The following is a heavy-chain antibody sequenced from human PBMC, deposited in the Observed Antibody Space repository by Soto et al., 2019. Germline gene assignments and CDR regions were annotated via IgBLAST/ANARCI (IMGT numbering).Heavy chain of an antibody. CDR3: SRDRRDIVLVPGGWSAP. Sequence: ASVKVSCKASGYTFTSYGISWVRQAPGQGLEWMGWISAYNGNTNYAQKLQGRVTMTTDTSTSTAYMELRSLRSDDTAVYFCSRDRRDIVLVPGGWSAPWGQGTLVTVSS. CDR2: ISAYNGNT. D-gene: IGHD2-2*01. CDR1: GYTFTSYG. V-gene: IGHV1-18*01. J-gene: IGHJ5*02.